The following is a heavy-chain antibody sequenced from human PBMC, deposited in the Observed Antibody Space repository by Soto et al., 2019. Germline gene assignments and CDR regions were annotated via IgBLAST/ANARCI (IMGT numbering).Heavy chain of an antibody. CDR1: GGTFSSYA. CDR2: IIPTFGTA. V-gene: IGHV1-69*06. D-gene: IGHD4-17*01. J-gene: IGHJ4*02. CDR3: ARRTHYGDYGTVDY. Sequence: QVQLVQSGAEVKKPGSSVKVSCKASGGTFSSYAISWVRQAPGQGLEWMGGIIPTFGTANYAQRFQGRVTITADKSTSTAYMELSSLRSEDTAVYYCARRTHYGDYGTVDYWGQGTLVTVSS.